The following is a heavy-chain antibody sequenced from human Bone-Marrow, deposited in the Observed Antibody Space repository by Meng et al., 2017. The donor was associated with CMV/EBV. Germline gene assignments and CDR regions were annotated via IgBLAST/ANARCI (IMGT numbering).Heavy chain of an antibody. D-gene: IGHD5-12*01. CDR1: GGSFSGYY. J-gene: IGHJ6*02. CDR3: ASAPSGYAVYGMDV. CDR2: INHSGST. V-gene: IGHV4-34*01. Sequence: SETLSLTCAVYGGSFSGYYWSWIRQPPGKGLEWIGEINHSGSTNYNPSLKSRVTISVDTSKNQFSLKLSSVTAADTAVYYCASAPSGYAVYGMDVWGQGTTVTFYS.